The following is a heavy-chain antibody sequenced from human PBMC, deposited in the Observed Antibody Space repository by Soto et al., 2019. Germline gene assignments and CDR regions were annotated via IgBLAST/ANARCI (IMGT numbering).Heavy chain of an antibody. Sequence: SETLSLTCAVYGGSSSGHYWSWIRQSPGKGLEWIGEINHSGSTNQNPSLKSRVTISVDTSKNQFSLKLKSVTAADTAVYYCARGITMILVVQGDAPDKYYFDSWGQGTQVTVSS. J-gene: IGHJ4*02. CDR2: INHSGST. V-gene: IGHV4-34*01. CDR1: GGSSSGHY. CDR3: ARGITMILVVQGDAPDKYYFDS. D-gene: IGHD3-22*01.